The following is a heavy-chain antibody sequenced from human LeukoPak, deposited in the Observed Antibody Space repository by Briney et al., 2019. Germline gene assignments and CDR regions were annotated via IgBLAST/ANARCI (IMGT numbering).Heavy chain of an antibody. Sequence: PGASLRLSCAASGFTFSSYAMSWVRQAPGKGLEWVSAISGSGGSTYYADSVKGRFTISRDNSKNTLYLQMNSLRAEATAVYYCAKDRSAFDWLLANYWGQGTLVTVSS. CDR3: AKDRSAFDWLLANY. J-gene: IGHJ4*02. CDR2: ISGSGGST. V-gene: IGHV3-23*01. CDR1: GFTFSSYA. D-gene: IGHD3-9*01.